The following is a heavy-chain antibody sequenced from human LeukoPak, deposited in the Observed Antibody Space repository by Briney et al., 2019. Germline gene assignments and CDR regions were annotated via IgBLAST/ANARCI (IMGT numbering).Heavy chain of an antibody. D-gene: IGHD5-24*01. Sequence: GGSLRLSCAASGFSFSTFSIHWVRQAPGKGLEYVASTSSNGARKYYGNSVKGRFTISRDNYQNTVFLQMGSLRSEDTAIYYCARELCDVYKCYPWSLQHRGPGTLVTVSS. V-gene: IGHV3-64*01. CDR1: GFSFSTFS. CDR3: ARELCDVYKCYPWSLQH. CDR2: TSSNGARK. J-gene: IGHJ1*01.